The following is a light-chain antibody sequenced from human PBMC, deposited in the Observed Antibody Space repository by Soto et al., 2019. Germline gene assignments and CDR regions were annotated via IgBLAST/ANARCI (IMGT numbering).Light chain of an antibody. Sequence: QSVLTQPASMSGSPGQSITISCTGTSSDVGGYNHVSWFQQHPGKAPKLMIYEVTNRPSGVSNRFSGSKSGNTASLSISGLQAEDEADYFCSSYTSSTTWVFGGGTKLTVL. CDR2: EVT. CDR1: SSDVGGYNH. J-gene: IGLJ3*02. CDR3: SSYTSSTTWV. V-gene: IGLV2-14*01.